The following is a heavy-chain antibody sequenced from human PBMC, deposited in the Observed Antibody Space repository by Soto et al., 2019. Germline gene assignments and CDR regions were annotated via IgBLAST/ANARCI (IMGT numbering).Heavy chain of an antibody. CDR1: GFTFSSYG. J-gene: IGHJ6*02. Sequence: GGSLRLSCAASGFTFSSYGMHWVRQAPGKGLEWVAVIWYDGSNKYYADSVKGRFTISRDNSQNTLYLQMNSLRAEDTAVDYCARESGMDVWGQGTTVTASS. CDR2: IWYDGSNK. V-gene: IGHV3-33*01. CDR3: ARESGMDV.